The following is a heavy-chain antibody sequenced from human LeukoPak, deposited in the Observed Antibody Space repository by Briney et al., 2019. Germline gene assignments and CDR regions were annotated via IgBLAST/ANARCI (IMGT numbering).Heavy chain of an antibody. J-gene: IGHJ4*02. CDR1: GGSISSYY. V-gene: IGHV4-4*07. CDR2: IYTSGST. D-gene: IGHD3-22*01. Sequence: SETLPLTCTVSGGSISSYYWSWIRQPAGKGLEWIGRIYTSGSTNYNPSLKSRVTMSVDTSKNQFSLKLSSVTAADTAVYYCARVKHYYDSSGYYYYFDYWGQGTLVTVSS. CDR3: ARVKHYYDSSGYYYYFDY.